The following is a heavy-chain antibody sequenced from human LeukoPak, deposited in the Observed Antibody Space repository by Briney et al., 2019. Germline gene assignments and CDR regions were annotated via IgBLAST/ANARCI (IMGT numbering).Heavy chain of an antibody. J-gene: IGHJ4*02. CDR3: ARDTYYDSSGYDY. D-gene: IGHD3-22*01. Sequence: ASVKVSCKASGYTFTGYYMHWVRQAPGQGLEWMGWINPNSGGTNYAQKFQGWVTMTRDTSISTAYMELSRLRSDDTAVYYCARDTYYDSSGYDYWGQGTLVTVSS. CDR2: INPNSGGT. CDR1: GYTFTGYY. V-gene: IGHV1-2*04.